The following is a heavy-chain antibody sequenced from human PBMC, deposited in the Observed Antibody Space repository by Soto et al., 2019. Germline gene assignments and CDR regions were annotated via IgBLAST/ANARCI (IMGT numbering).Heavy chain of an antibody. D-gene: IGHD6-13*01. CDR2: VYHNGRT. CDR3: AREDRISAPGGIWFHP. Sequence: PSETLYLTCNVSGGSIENYYWSWIRQAPGKGLEWIGYVYHNGRTSYNPSLKSRVSISVDRSKNQFSLHVSSVTAADTAVYYCAREDRISAPGGIWFHPWCQGTLVTVSS. V-gene: IGHV4-59*01. J-gene: IGHJ5*02. CDR1: GGSIENYY.